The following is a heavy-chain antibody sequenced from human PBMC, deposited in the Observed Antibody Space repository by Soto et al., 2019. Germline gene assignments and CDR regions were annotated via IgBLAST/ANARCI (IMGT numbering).Heavy chain of an antibody. CDR1: GASVSSSNYY. CDR2: ASNGGTT. Sequence: PSETLSLTCTVSGASVSSSNYYWGWIRQPPGKGLEWIGSASNGGTTFYNPSLKSRVTMSVDTSKQQFSLRLSSVTAADTAIYYCARPLVGPTSCFGSWGHGTLVTVSS. CDR3: ARPLVGPTSCFGS. D-gene: IGHD1-26*01. V-gene: IGHV4-39*01. J-gene: IGHJ5*01.